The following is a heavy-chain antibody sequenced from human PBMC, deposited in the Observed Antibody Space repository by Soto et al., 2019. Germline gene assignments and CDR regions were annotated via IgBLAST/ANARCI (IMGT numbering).Heavy chain of an antibody. Sequence: QVQLQQWGAGLLKPSETLSLTCAVYGGSFRGYYWSWIRQPPGKGLEWSGEINHSGSTNYNPSLKSRVTISVDPSKNPFSLKLSSVTAADTAVYYCARGQGYSYGTFYYYYGMDVWGQGTTVTVSS. CDR2: INHSGST. D-gene: IGHD5-18*01. CDR3: ARGQGYSYGTFYYYYGMDV. CDR1: GGSFRGYY. V-gene: IGHV4-34*01. J-gene: IGHJ6*02.